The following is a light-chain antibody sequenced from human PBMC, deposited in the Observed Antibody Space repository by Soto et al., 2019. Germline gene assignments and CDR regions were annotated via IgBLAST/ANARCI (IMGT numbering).Light chain of an antibody. Sequence: DIQMTQSPSTLSASVGDRVTITCRASQSISNWLAWYQQKPGKAPKLLLYKASTLQSGVPSRFSGSGSGTEFTLTISSLQPDDFGTYYCQQYNSYPYTFGQGTKLEIK. V-gene: IGKV1-5*03. CDR2: KAS. CDR3: QQYNSYPYT. J-gene: IGKJ2*01. CDR1: QSISNW.